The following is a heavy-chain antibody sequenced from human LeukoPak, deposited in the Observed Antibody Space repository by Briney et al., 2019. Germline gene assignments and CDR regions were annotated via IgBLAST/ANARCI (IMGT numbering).Heavy chain of an antibody. CDR1: GFTFSSYS. D-gene: IGHD6-25*01. V-gene: IGHV3-21*04. CDR2: ISSSSSYI. Sequence: GGSLRLSCAAPGFTFSSYSMNWVRQAPGKGLEWVSSISSSSSYIYYADSVKGRFTISRDNAKNSLYLQMNSLRAEDTAVYYCASRGQGGLYFDYWGQGTLVTVSS. CDR3: ASRGQGGLYFDY. J-gene: IGHJ4*02.